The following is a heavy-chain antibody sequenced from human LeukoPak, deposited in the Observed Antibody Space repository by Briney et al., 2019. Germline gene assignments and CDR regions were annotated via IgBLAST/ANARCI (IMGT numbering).Heavy chain of an antibody. CDR1: GYTLTELS. Sequence: GASVKVSCKVSGYTLTELSMHWVRQAPGKGLEWMGGFDPEDVETIYAQKFQGRVTMTEDTSTDTAYMELSSLRSEDTAVYYCATDLAEYGDYGFPNDYWGQGTLVTVSS. D-gene: IGHD4-17*01. CDR3: ATDLAEYGDYGFPNDY. CDR2: FDPEDVET. J-gene: IGHJ4*02. V-gene: IGHV1-24*01.